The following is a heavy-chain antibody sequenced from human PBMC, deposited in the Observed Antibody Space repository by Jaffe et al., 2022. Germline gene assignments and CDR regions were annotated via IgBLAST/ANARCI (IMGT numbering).Heavy chain of an antibody. J-gene: IGHJ5*02. V-gene: IGHV1-2*02. CDR3: ARDPVRIAAAGTLNWFDP. D-gene: IGHD6-13*01. Sequence: QVQLVQSGAEVKKPGASVKVSCKASGYTFTGYYMHWVRQAPGQGLEWMGWINPNSGGTNYAQKFQGRVTMTRDTSISTAYMELSRLRSDDTAVYYCARDPVRIAAAGTLNWFDPWGQGTLVTVSS. CDR2: INPNSGGT. CDR1: GYTFTGYY.